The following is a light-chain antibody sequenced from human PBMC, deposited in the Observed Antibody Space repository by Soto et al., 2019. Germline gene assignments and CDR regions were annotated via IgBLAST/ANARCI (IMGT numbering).Light chain of an antibody. CDR1: ISNIGAGYD. Sequence: QSVLTQPPSVSGAPGQRVTISCTGSISNIGAGYDVHWYQQLPGTAPKLLIYGNSNRPSGVPDRFSGSKSGTSASLAITGLQAEAEFYSYGQSYDSSLIAPVFGTGTKVTVL. J-gene: IGLJ1*01. V-gene: IGLV1-40*01. CDR2: GNS. CDR3: QSYDSSLIAPV.